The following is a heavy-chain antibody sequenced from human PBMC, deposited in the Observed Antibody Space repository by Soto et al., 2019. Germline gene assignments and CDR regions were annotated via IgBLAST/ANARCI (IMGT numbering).Heavy chain of an antibody. V-gene: IGHV1-18*01. Sequence: QVQLVQSGAEVKKPGASVKVSCKASGYTFTSYGISWVRQAPGQGLEWMGWISAYNGNTNYAQKRQGRVTMTTDTSKSTAYMEMKRLRSDDTAVYYWAQDNSVAVLFDYWGQGTLVTVSS. CDR1: GYTFTSYG. D-gene: IGHD6-19*01. J-gene: IGHJ4*02. CDR2: ISAYNGNT. CDR3: AQDNSVAVLFDY.